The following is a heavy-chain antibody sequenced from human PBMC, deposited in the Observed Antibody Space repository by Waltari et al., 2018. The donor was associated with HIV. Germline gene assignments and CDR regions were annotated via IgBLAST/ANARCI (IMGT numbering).Heavy chain of an antibody. Sequence: QLQLQESGPGLVKPSETLSLTCTVSGGSISSSSYYWGWIRQPPGKGLEWIGSIYYSGCTDYNPSLKSRVTISVDTSKNQFSLKLSSVTAADTAVYYCATAPWGSSSLYFQHWGQGTLVTVSS. CDR2: IYYSGCT. CDR1: GGSISSSSYY. V-gene: IGHV4-39*01. CDR3: ATAPWGSSSLYFQH. D-gene: IGHD6-6*01. J-gene: IGHJ1*01.